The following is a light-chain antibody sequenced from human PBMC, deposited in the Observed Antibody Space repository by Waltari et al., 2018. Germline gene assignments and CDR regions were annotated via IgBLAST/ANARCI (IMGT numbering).Light chain of an antibody. CDR1: SSDSGGYNY. Sequence: SALTQPDSVSGSPGQSITISCSGISSDSGGYNYVSWYQQHPGEAPKVIIYDVTNRPSGVANRFSGSKSGSSACLTISGLQPEDEADYYCSSFTSSTTGIFGGGTKLTVL. CDR2: DVT. J-gene: IGLJ2*01. CDR3: SSFTSSTTGI. V-gene: IGLV2-14*03.